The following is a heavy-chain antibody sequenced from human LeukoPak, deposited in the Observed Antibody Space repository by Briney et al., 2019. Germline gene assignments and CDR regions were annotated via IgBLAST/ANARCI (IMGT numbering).Heavy chain of an antibody. D-gene: IGHD6-13*01. CDR2: VSNDGSST. V-gene: IGHV3-74*01. J-gene: IGHJ4*02. CDR1: GFTLSNYW. Sequence: GGSLKLSCAASGFTLSNYWMHWVRQGPGKGLVWVSRVSNDGSSTAYADSVRGRFTISRDNAKNTLYLQMNSLRAEDTAVYYCVGAAADTTPRPWGQGTLVTVTS. CDR3: VGAAADTTPRP.